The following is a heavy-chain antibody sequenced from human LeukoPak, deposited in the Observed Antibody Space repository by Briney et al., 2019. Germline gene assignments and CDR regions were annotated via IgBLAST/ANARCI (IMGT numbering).Heavy chain of an antibody. CDR2: ISSSSSYM. V-gene: IGHV3-21*01. CDR1: GFTFSSYA. D-gene: IGHD2-15*01. J-gene: IGHJ6*02. CDR3: ARDVPGCSGGSCYSGGDV. Sequence: GALRLSCAASGFTFSSYAMSWVRQAPGKGLEWVSSISSSSSYMYYADSVKGRFTISRDNAKNSLYLQMNSLRAEDTAVYYCARDVPGCSGGSCYSGGDVWGQGTTVTVSS.